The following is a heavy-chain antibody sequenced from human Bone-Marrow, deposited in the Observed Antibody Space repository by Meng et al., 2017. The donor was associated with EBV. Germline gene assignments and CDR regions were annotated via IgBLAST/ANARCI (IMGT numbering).Heavy chain of an antibody. Sequence: QVRRVQSGAGVEEPGSSVKVSCKASGGTFRSYAISWVRQAPGQGLEWMGGIIPIFGTANYAQKFQGRVTITADESTSTAYMELSSLRSEDTAVYYCARQTVPYDSSGYFDYWGQGTLVTVSS. CDR2: IIPIFGTA. V-gene: IGHV1-69*01. J-gene: IGHJ4*02. D-gene: IGHD3-22*01. CDR3: ARQTVPYDSSGYFDY. CDR1: GGTFRSYA.